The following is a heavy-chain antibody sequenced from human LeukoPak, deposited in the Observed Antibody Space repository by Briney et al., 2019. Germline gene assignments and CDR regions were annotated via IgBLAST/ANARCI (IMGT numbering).Heavy chain of an antibody. CDR3: ARDRGLYGEVLFDP. V-gene: IGHV4-4*07. D-gene: IGHD3-10*01. CDR1: GGSISSYY. J-gene: IGHJ5*02. Sequence: SETLSLTCTVSGGSISSYYWSWIRQPAGKELEWIGRIYTSGSTNYIPSLKSRVTMSVDTSKNQFSLKLTSVTAADTAVYYCARDRGLYGEVLFDPWGQGTLVTVSS. CDR2: IYTSGST.